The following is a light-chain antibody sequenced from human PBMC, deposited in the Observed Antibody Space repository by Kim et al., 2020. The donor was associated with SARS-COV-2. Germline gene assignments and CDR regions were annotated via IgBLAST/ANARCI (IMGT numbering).Light chain of an antibody. CDR3: GTWDASLGAGV. CDR2: DNN. Sequence: QSVLTQPPSVSAAPGQKVTISCSGSSSNIGSNSVSWYQQLPGTAPKLLIYDNNQRPSGIPDRFSGSKSGTSATLGISGLQTGDEADYYCGTWDASLGAGVFGEGTQLTVL. V-gene: IGLV1-51*01. CDR1: SSNIGSNS. J-gene: IGLJ3*02.